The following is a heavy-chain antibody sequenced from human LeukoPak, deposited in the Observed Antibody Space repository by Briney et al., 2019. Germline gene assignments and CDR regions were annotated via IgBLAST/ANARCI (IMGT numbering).Heavy chain of an antibody. CDR2: ISSSGSTI. CDR3: ARGLRQWLLTYYFDY. CDR1: GFTFSSYE. D-gene: IGHD6-19*01. J-gene: IGHJ4*02. V-gene: IGHV3-48*03. Sequence: PGGSLRLSCAASGFTFSSYEMNWVRQAPGKGLEWVSYISSSGSTIYYADSVKGRFTISRDNAKNSLYLQMNSLRVEDTAVYYCARGLRQWLLTYYFDYWGQGTLVTVSS.